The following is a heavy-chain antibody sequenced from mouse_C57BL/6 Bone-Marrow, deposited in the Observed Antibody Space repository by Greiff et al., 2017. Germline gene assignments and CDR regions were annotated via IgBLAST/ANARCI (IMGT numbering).Heavy chain of an antibody. V-gene: IGHV1-77*01. CDR3: ARENYYSNYVGEFDY. J-gene: IGHJ2*01. CDR2: IGPGSGST. Sequence: QVQLKQSGAELVKPGASVKISCKASGYTFTDYYINWVKQRPGQGLEWIGKIGPGSGSTYYNEKFKGKATLTADKSSSTAYMQPRSLTSEDSAFYVCARENYYSNYVGEFDYWGQGTTLTVSS. D-gene: IGHD2-5*01. CDR1: GYTFTDYY.